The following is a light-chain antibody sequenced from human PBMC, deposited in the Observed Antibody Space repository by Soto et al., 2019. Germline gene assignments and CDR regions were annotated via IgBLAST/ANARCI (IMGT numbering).Light chain of an antibody. CDR3: CSYAGSRTWV. CDR1: SSDVGSYNF. J-gene: IGLJ3*02. V-gene: IGLV2-23*01. Sequence: QSALTQPASVSGSPGQSITISCTGTSSDVGSYNFVSWYQQHPGKAPKLMIFEAGKRPSGVSNRFSGSKSGNTASLTISGLQAEDEADYYCCSYAGSRTWVFGGGTKLNVL. CDR2: EAG.